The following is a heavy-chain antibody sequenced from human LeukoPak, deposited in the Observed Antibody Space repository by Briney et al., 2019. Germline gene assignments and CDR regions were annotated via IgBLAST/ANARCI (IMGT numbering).Heavy chain of an antibody. CDR2: MNPNSGNT. CDR1: GYTFTSYD. Sequence: GASVKVSCKASGYTFTSYDINWVRQATGQGLEWMGWMNPNSGNTGYAQKFQGRVTMTRNTSISTAYMELSSLRSEDTAVYYCAILGCRDGYNCVPWGQGTLVTVSS. J-gene: IGHJ5*02. CDR3: AILGCRDGYNCVP. V-gene: IGHV1-8*01. D-gene: IGHD5-24*01.